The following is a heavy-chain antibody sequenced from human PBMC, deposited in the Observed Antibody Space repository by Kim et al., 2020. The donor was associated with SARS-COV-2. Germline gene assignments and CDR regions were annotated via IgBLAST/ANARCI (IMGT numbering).Heavy chain of an antibody. D-gene: IGHD6-13*01. V-gene: IGHV4-34*01. J-gene: IGHJ2*01. CDR2: INHSGST. Sequence: SETLSLTCAVYGGSFSGYYWSWIRQPPGKGLEWIGEINHSGSTNYNPSLKSRVTISVDTSKNQFSLKLSSVTAADTAVYYCARGSAGIAAAGRGNWYFDLWGRGTLVTVSS. CDR1: GGSFSGYY. CDR3: ARGSAGIAAAGRGNWYFDL.